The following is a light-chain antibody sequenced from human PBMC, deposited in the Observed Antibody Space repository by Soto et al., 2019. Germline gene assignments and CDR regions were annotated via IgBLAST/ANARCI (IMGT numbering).Light chain of an antibody. CDR3: SSYAGSSTYYV. CDR2: DVS. V-gene: IGLV2-23*02. Sequence: QSVLTQPASVSGSPGQSITISCTGTSTDVGSYNLVSWYQQHHPGKAPKVMIYDVSKRPSGVSNRFSGSKSGNTASLTISGLQAEDEADYYCSSYAGSSTYYVFGTGTKLTVL. J-gene: IGLJ1*01. CDR1: STDVGSYNL.